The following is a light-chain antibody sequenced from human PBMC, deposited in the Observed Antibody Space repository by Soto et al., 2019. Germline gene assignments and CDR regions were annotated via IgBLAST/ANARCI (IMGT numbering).Light chain of an antibody. Sequence: IQMTQSPSSLSASVGDRVTITCRASQSISSYLNWYQQKPGKAPKLLIYAASSLQSGVPSRFSGSGSGTDFTLTISSLQPEDFGTYYCQQSYSTPRTFGGGTKVDIK. J-gene: IGKJ4*01. CDR1: QSISSY. CDR3: QQSYSTPRT. V-gene: IGKV1-39*01. CDR2: AAS.